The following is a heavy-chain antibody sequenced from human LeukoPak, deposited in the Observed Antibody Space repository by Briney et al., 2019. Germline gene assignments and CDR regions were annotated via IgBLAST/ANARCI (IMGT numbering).Heavy chain of an antibody. CDR3: ARVRLDVVVPAALDY. D-gene: IGHD2-2*01. CDR2: ISSSSSYI. V-gene: IGHV3-21*01. Sequence: PGGSLRLSCAASGFTFSSYSMNWLRQAPGKGLEWVSSISSSSSYIYYADSVKGRFTISRDNAKNSLYLQMNSLRAEDTAVYYCARVRLDVVVPAALDYWGQGTLVTVSS. J-gene: IGHJ4*02. CDR1: GFTFSSYS.